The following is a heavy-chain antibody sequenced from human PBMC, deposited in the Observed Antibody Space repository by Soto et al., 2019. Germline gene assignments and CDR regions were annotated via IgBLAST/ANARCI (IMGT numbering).Heavy chain of an antibody. J-gene: IGHJ4*02. V-gene: IGHV4-59*01. CDR1: GGSISSYY. D-gene: IGHD3-22*01. CDR2: IYYSGST. CDR3: ARGIDTYYYDSSGYYTIDY. Sequence: KTSETLSLTCTVSGGSISSYYWSWIRQPPGKGLEWIGYIYYSGSTNYNPSLKSRVTISVDTSKNQFSLKLSSVTAADTAVYYCARGIDTYYYDSSGYYTIDYWGQGTLVTVSS.